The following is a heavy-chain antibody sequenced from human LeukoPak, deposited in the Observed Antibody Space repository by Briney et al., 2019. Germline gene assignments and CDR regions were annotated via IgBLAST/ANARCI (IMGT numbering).Heavy chain of an antibody. CDR1: GFKFDDYA. J-gene: IGHJ6*02. CDR2: TNWDANNI. CDR3: AKDSGSCSGGSCHRDYYGLDV. V-gene: IGHV3-9*01. D-gene: IGHD2-15*01. Sequence: GRSLRLSCAASGFKFDDYAMHWVRQIPGKGLEWVSGTNWDANNIGYADSVKGRFTISRDNAKNSLYLQMTSLRAEDTALYFCAKDSGSCSGGSCHRDYYGLDVWGQGTTVIVSS.